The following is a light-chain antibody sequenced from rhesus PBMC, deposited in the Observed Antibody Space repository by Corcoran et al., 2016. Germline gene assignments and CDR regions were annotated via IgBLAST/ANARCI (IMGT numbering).Light chain of an antibody. CDR3: QQGYSTPFT. CDR1: QCISNA. J-gene: IGKJ3*01. V-gene: IGKV1-33*02. Sequence: DIQMSQSPSSLSASVGDKVTITCRASQCISNALAWYQQKPGKAPKLLIYAASSLESGVPSRFSGSRSGTDFTLTISSLPPEDFATYSCQQGYSTPFTFGPGTKLDIK. CDR2: AAS.